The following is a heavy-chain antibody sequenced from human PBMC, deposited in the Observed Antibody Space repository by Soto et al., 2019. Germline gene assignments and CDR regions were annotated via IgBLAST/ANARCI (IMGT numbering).Heavy chain of an antibody. V-gene: IGHV3-15*07. CDR1: GFTLSNAW. D-gene: IGHD1-26*01. CDR2: IKSKTDGGAT. CDR3: TTTGRWGGIYPADY. J-gene: IGHJ4*02. Sequence: EVQLVESGGGLVKPGGSLRLSCEASGFTLSNAWMNWVRQAPGKGLAWVGLIKSKTDGGATDYAAHVKGKFFISRDDSRNTLYLQSNSLQTEDADVYYWTTTGRWGGIYPADYWGQGTLVTVSS.